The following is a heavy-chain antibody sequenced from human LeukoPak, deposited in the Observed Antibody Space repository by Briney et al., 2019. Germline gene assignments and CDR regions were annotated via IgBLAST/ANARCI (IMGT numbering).Heavy chain of an antibody. CDR2: IKEDGSKE. CDR3: ARDPYSGSYFDY. CDR1: GFTFSEYW. V-gene: IGHV3-7*01. Sequence: GGSLRLSFAASGFTFSEYWMSWVRQAPGKGLEWVANIKEDGSKEYYVDSVKGRFTISRDNSKNTLYLQMNSLRAEDMAVYYCARDPYSGSYFDYWGQGTLVTVSS. D-gene: IGHD1-26*01. J-gene: IGHJ4*02.